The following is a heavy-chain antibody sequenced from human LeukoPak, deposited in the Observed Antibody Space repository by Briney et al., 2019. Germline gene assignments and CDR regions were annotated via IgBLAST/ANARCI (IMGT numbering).Heavy chain of an antibody. V-gene: IGHV3-21*01. Sequence: GGCLRLSCAASGFTFSSYSMNWVRQAPGKGLEWVSSIFSSGTYVYYADSVKGRFTISRDNAKNSLSLQMNSLRADDAAVYYCARASSKQLAGYLPDGFDIWGQGTMVTVSS. CDR2: IFSSGTYV. D-gene: IGHD3-9*01. CDR3: ARASSKQLAGYLPDGFDI. J-gene: IGHJ3*02. CDR1: GFTFSSYS.